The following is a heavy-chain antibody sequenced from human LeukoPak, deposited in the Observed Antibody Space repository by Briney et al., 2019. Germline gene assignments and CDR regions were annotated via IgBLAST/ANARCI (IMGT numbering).Heavy chain of an antibody. CDR2: IWYDGSYK. V-gene: IGHV3-33*01. CDR1: GFAFSNYG. D-gene: IGHD3-22*01. CDR3: AREYFYDSSGYSDAFDI. Sequence: PGRSLRLPCSASGFAFSNYGVHWVRQAPGKGLEWVAVIWYDGSYKYYADSVKGRFTISRDNSKNTLYLQMNSLRAEDTAVYYCAREYFYDSSGYSDAFDIWGQGTMVTVSS. J-gene: IGHJ3*02.